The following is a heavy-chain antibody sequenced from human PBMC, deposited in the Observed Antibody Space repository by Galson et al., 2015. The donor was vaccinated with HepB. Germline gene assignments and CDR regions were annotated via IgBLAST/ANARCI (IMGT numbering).Heavy chain of an antibody. Sequence: SLRLSCAASGFTVSSNYMSWVRQAPGKGLEWVSVIYSGGSTYYADSVKGRFTISRDNSKNTLYLQMNSLRAEDTAVYYCARAPRRFIAARNPFDYWGQGTLVTVSS. V-gene: IGHV3-66*01. J-gene: IGHJ4*02. D-gene: IGHD6-6*01. CDR1: GFTVSSNY. CDR2: IYSGGST. CDR3: ARAPRRFIAARNPFDY.